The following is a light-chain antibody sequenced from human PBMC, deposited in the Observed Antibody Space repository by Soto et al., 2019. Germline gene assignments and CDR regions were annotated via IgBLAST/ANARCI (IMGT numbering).Light chain of an antibody. Sequence: EIVLTQSPATLSLSPEERETNSCRASQIVSIYLAWYQQKPGQAPRLLIYDASNRATGIPARFSGSGSGTDFTLTICILEPEDFAVYYCQQRSNWPLITFGQGTRLEIK. CDR1: QIVSIY. V-gene: IGKV3-11*01. J-gene: IGKJ5*01. CDR3: QQRSNWPLIT. CDR2: DAS.